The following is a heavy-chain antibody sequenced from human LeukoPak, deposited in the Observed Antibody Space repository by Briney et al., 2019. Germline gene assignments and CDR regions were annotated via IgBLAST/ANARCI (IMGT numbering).Heavy chain of an antibody. V-gene: IGHV3-7*01. CDR2: IKQDESEK. CDR3: ARALDSSSSRYQAFEE. J-gene: IGHJ4*02. CDR1: GFTFSNYW. D-gene: IGHD2-2*01. Sequence: GGSLRLSCSASGFTFSNYWMSWVRQAPGKGLEWVANIKQDESEKYYVNSVKGRFTISRDNAKSSLYLQMNSLRAEDTAVYYCARALDSSSSRYQAFEEWGQGTLVTVSS.